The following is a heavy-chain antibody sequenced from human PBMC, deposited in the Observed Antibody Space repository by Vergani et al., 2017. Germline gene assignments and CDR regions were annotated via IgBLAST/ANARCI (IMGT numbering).Heavy chain of an antibody. D-gene: IGHD6-13*01. CDR3: AGDTHSWQRADR. J-gene: IGHJ5*02. CDR1: GGSFSTGGQS. CDR2: IYTSGAT. V-gene: IGHV4-61*02. Sequence: QVQLQESGPGLVKTSQTLSITCTVSGGSFSTGGQSWTLLRQSAGKGLEWIGRIYTSGATNYNPSLKSRVSISVDTSKSQFSLRLTSVTAADSAIYYCAGDTHSWQRADRWGQGRLVAVSS.